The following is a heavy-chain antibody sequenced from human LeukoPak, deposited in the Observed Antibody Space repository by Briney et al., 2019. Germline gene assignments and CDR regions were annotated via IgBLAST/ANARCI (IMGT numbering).Heavy chain of an antibody. D-gene: IGHD6-19*01. V-gene: IGHV3-9*01. CDR2: ISWNSGSI. Sequence: SLRLPFAASGFTLDGYAMHWVRPTPGEGLGWVSGISWNSGSIGYADSVKGRFTISRDNAKNSLYLQMNSLRAEDTALYYCAKDKRAVAGFFDYWGQGTLVTVSS. CDR3: AKDKRAVAGFFDY. J-gene: IGHJ4*02. CDR1: GFTLDGYA.